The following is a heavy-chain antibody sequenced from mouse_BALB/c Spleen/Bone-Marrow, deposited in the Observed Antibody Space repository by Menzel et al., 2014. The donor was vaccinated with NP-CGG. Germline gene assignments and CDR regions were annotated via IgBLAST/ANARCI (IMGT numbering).Heavy chain of an antibody. Sequence: EVKLVESGPGLVKPSQSLSLTCSVTGYSITSGYYCNWIRRFPGNTLEWMGYISFDGRNDYSPSLKNRISITRDTSKNQFSLKLNSVTSEDTTRYYCARGNYYSMDYWGQGISVTVSS. J-gene: IGHJ4*01. V-gene: IGHV3-6*02. CDR1: GYSITSGYY. D-gene: IGHD2-1*01. CDR2: ISFDGRN. CDR3: ARGNYYSMDY.